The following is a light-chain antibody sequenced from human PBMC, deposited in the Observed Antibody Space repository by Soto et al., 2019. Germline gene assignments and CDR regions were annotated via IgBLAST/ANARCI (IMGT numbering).Light chain of an antibody. Sequence: EVVMTQSPATPSVSPGERATLSCRASQSISSNLAWYQQKPGQAPRLLIYDASTRATGIPARISGSGSGTEFSLTISSLQSEDFAVYYCQQYNDWPPQYTFGQGTKLEIK. CDR2: DAS. J-gene: IGKJ2*01. V-gene: IGKV3-15*01. CDR3: QQYNDWPPQYT. CDR1: QSISSN.